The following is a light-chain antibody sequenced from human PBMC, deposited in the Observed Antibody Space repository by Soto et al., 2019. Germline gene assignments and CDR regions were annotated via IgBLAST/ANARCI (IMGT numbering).Light chain of an antibody. J-gene: IGKJ1*01. CDR3: QQYGSARWT. CDR2: GAS. Sequence: TVLTQSPGTLSLSPGERATLSCRASQSVSSNYLAWHQQKPGQAPRLLIYGASSRATGIPDRFSGSGSGTDFTLTISRLEPEDFAVYYCQQYGSARWTFGQGTKVDIK. CDR1: QSVSSNY. V-gene: IGKV3-20*01.